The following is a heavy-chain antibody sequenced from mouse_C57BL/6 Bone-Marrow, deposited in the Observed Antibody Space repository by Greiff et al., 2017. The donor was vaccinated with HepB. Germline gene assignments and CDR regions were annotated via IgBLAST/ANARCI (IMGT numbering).Heavy chain of an antibody. CDR3: ARRDYYGSLDY. D-gene: IGHD1-1*01. CDR1: GYTFTSYW. V-gene: IGHV1-64*01. CDR2: IHPNSGST. Sequence: QVQLQQSGAELVKPGASVKLSCKASGYTFTSYWMHWVKQRPGQGLEWIGMIHPNSGSTNYNEKFKSKATLTVDKSSSTAYMQLSSLTSEDSAVYYCARRDYYGSLDYWGQGTTLTVSS. J-gene: IGHJ2*01.